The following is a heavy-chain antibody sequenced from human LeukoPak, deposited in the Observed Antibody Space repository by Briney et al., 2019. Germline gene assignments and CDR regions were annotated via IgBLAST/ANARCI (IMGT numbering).Heavy chain of an antibody. CDR1: GYTFTDYF. CDR3: ARGYDSSGYGAFDI. CDR2: INPNTGRT. V-gene: IGHV1-2*06. D-gene: IGHD3-22*01. J-gene: IGHJ3*02. Sequence: ASVKVSCKASGYTFTDYFMHWIRQAPGQGLEWMGRINPNTGRTDYTQKFRGRVTMTRDTSVATAYMEVTRLRSDDTAVYYCARGYDSSGYGAFDIWGQGTMVTVSS.